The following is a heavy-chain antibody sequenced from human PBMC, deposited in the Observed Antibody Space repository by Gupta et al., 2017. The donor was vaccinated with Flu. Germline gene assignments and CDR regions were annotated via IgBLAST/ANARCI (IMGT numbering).Heavy chain of an antibody. V-gene: IGHV3-23*01. CDR3: ATTERAFWSGYHYFDY. Sequence: EVQLLESGGGLVQPGGSLRLSCAASGFTFSSYAMSWVRQAPGKGLEWVSAISGSGGSTYYADSVKGRFTISRDNSKNTLYLQMNSLRAEDTAVYYGATTERAFWSGYHYFDYWGQGTLGTVSS. J-gene: IGHJ4*02. D-gene: IGHD3-3*01. CDR1: GFTFSSYA. CDR2: ISGSGGST.